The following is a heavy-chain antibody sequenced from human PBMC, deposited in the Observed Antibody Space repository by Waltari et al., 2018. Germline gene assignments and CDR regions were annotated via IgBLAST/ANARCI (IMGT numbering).Heavy chain of an antibody. CDR3: ARDLRGVEQQLVRASDY. V-gene: IGHV4-34*01. Sequence: QVQLQQWGAGLLKPSETLSLTCAVYGGSFSGYYWSWIRQPPGKGLEWIGEINHSGSTNYNPSLKSRVTISVDTSKNQFSLKLSSVTAADTAVYYCARDLRGVEQQLVRASDYWGQGTLVTVSS. CDR2: INHSGST. J-gene: IGHJ4*02. D-gene: IGHD6-13*01. CDR1: GGSFSGYY.